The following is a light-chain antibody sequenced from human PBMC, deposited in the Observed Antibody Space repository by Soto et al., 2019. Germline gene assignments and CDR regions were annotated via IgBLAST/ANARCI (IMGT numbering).Light chain of an antibody. J-gene: IGLJ3*02. CDR3: AAWDDSLIGWV. CDR1: TSNIGSNA. CDR2: NND. Sequence: QLVLTQPPSASGTPGQRGSISCSGSTSNIGSNAVNWYQQFPGTAPKLLIYNNDQRPSGVPDRFSGSKSGTSASLDISGLQSDDEADYFCAAWDDSLIGWVFGGGTKLTVL. V-gene: IGLV1-44*01.